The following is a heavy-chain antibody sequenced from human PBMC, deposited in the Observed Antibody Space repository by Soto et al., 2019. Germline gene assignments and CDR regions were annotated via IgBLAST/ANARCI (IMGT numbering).Heavy chain of an antibody. V-gene: IGHV3-30*18. CDR1: GFTFSSYG. CDR2: ISYDGSNK. CDR3: AKVGAAEFDAFDI. D-gene: IGHD6-13*01. Sequence: GGSLRLSCAASGFTFSSYGMHWVRQAPGKGLEWVAVISYDGSNKYYADSVKGRFTISRDNSKNTLYLQMNSLRAEDTAVYYCAKVGAAEFDAFDIWGQGTMVTVSS. J-gene: IGHJ3*02.